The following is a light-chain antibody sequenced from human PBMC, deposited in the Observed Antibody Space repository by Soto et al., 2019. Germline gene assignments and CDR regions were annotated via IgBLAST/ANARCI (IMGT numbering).Light chain of an antibody. CDR1: QTISSD. J-gene: IGKJ2*01. Sequence: EIVMTQSPATLSVSPGERATLSCRASQTISSDLAWYQHKPGQTPKLVIFGASNRAAGIPARFSGSGSGTEFTLTISILQSEDFAFYYCHHYNNFPPYTFGQGTKLEIK. CDR2: GAS. V-gene: IGKV3D-15*03. CDR3: HHYNNFPPYT.